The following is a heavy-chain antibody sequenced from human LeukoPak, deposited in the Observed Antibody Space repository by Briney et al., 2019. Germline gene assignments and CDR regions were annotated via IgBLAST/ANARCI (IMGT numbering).Heavy chain of an antibody. CDR2: ISGSGGST. CDR1: GFTFSSYA. J-gene: IGHJ4*02. D-gene: IGHD5/OR15-5a*01. V-gene: IGHV3-23*01. CDR3: AKLYLSTVPASYDY. Sequence: SGGSLRLSCAASGFTFSSYAMSWVRQAPGKGLEWVSAISGSGGSTYYADSVKGRFTISRDNSKNTLYLQMNSLRAEDTAVYYCAKLYLSTVPASYDYWGQGTLVTVSS.